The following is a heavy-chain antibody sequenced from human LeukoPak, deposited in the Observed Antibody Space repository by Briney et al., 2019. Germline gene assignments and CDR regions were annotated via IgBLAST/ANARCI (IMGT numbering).Heavy chain of an antibody. Sequence: SETLSLTCAVYGGSFSGYYWSWIRQPPGKGLEWIGEINHSGSTNYNPSLKSRVTISVDTSKNQFSLKLSSVTAADTAVYYCARRRGYSGYIYYMDVWGKGTTVTVSS. V-gene: IGHV4-34*01. CDR1: GGSFSGYY. CDR2: INHSGST. D-gene: IGHD5-12*01. CDR3: ARRRGYSGYIYYMDV. J-gene: IGHJ6*03.